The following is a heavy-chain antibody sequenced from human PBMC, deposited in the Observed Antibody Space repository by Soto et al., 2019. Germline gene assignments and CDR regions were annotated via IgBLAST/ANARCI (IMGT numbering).Heavy chain of an antibody. CDR1: GGSFSGYY. J-gene: IGHJ5*02. D-gene: IGHD2-15*01. Sequence: SETLSLTCAVYGGSFSGYYWSWIRQPPGKGLEWIGEINHSGSTNYNPSLKSRVTISVDTSKNQFSLKLSSVTAADTAVYYCARGRGRWRKLNWFDPWGQGTLVTVSS. CDR3: ARGRGRWRKLNWFDP. CDR2: INHSGST. V-gene: IGHV4-34*01.